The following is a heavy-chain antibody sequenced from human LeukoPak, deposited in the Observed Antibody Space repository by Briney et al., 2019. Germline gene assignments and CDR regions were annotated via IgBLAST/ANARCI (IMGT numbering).Heavy chain of an antibody. CDR3: ARRRGTAMALDY. J-gene: IGHJ4*02. V-gene: IGHV4-39*07. CDR2: IYYSGST. CDR1: GGSISSSSYY. Sequence: NPSETLSLTCTVSGGSISSSSYYWGWIRQPPGKGLEWIGSIYYSGSTYYNPSLKSRVTISVDTSKNQFSLKLSSVTAADTAVYYCARRRGTAMALDYWGQGTLVTVSS. D-gene: IGHD5-18*01.